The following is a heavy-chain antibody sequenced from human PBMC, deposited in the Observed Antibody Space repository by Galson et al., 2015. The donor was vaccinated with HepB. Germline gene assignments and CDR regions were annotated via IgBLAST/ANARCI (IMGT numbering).Heavy chain of an antibody. D-gene: IGHD2-15*01. CDR3: ARALSSGGSCYCDY. J-gene: IGHJ4*02. CDR1: GGSISSGGYY. V-gene: IGHV4-31*03. Sequence: TLSLTCTVSGGSISSGGYYWSWIRQHPGKGLEWIGYIYYSGSTYYNPSLKSRVTISVDTSKNQFSLKLSSVAAADTAVYYCARALSSGGSCYCDYWGQGTLVTVSS. CDR2: IYYSGST.